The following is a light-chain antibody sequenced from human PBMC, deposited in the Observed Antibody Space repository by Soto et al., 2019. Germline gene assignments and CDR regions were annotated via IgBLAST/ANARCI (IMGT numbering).Light chain of an antibody. CDR2: TAS. V-gene: IGKV1-6*01. Sequence: AIQMTQSPSSLSASVGDRVTITCRASQGIRNDLAWYQRKPGKAPKLLIYTASSLQNGVPPRFSGSGSDTVFTLTIDSLQPEDFATYYCLQDFSFPLTFGGGTQVDIK. CDR1: QGIRND. J-gene: IGKJ4*01. CDR3: LQDFSFPLT.